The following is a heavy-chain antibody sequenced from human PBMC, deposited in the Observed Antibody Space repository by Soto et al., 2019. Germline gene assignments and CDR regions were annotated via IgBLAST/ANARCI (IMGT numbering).Heavy chain of an antibody. CDR3: AKFRGPSYAYYYMDV. J-gene: IGHJ6*03. D-gene: IGHD3-16*01. Sequence: EVQLLESGGGLVQPGGSRRLSCAASGFTFGTYAMKWLRQAPGRGLECVSFISGSGRTTYYADSVKGRFTVSRDNFKNTMYLQLNSLRADVAALYYCAKFRGPSYAYYYMDVWGKGTPDTVSS. V-gene: IGHV3-23*01. CDR2: ISGSGRTT. CDR1: GFTFGTYA.